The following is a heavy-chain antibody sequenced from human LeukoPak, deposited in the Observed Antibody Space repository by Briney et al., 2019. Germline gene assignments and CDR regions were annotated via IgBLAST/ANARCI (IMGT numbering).Heavy chain of an antibody. CDR1: GYTFTDYF. Sequence: ASVKVSCKASGYTFTDYFLHWGRQAPGQGLEWMGWINPKSGGTNYAQKFQGRVTMTRDTSINTASLELSSLTSDDTAVYYCARMLDEPLAATLFSWFDPWGQGTLVTVSS. CDR2: INPKSGGT. J-gene: IGHJ5*02. V-gene: IGHV1-2*02. D-gene: IGHD2-15*01. CDR3: ARMLDEPLAATLFSWFDP.